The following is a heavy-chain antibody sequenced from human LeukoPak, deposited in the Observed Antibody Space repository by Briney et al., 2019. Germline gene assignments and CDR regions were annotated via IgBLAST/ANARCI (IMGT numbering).Heavy chain of an antibody. CDR1: GWSFSGYY. V-gene: IGHV4-34*01. Sequence: SETLSLTCAVYGWSFSGYYWSWIRQPPGKGLEWIGEINHSGSTNYNPSLKSRVTISVDTSKNQFSLKLSSVTAADTAVYYCARARDYDILTGYRYYYGMDVWGKGTTVTVSS. D-gene: IGHD3-9*01. J-gene: IGHJ6*04. CDR3: ARARDYDILTGYRYYYGMDV. CDR2: INHSGST.